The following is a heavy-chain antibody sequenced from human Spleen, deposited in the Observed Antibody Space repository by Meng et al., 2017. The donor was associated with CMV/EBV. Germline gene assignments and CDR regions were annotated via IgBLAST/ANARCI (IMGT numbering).Heavy chain of an antibody. D-gene: IGHD1-26*01. J-gene: IGHJ4*02. CDR2: FDPEDGET. V-gene: IGHV1-24*01. Sequence: VQLVQAGAGVKEPGASVQVSCKVSGYTLTELSMHWVRQAPGKGLEWMGGFDPEDGETIYAQKFQGRVTMTEDTSTDTAYMELSSLRSEDTAVYYCATGIVGATRDFDYWGQGTLVTVSS. CDR3: ATGIVGATRDFDY. CDR1: GYTLTELS.